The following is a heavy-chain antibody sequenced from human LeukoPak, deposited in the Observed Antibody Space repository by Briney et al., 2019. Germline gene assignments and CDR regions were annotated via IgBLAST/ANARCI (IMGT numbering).Heavy chain of an antibody. J-gene: IGHJ5*02. CDR2: INPSGGST. D-gene: IGHD4-17*01. Sequence: ASVKVSCKASGYTFTSYYMRWVRQAPGQGLEWLGIINPSGGSTSYPQKFQGRVTMTRDTSTSTVHMELSSLTSEDTAVYYCARAVGDRYNWFDPWGQGTLVTVSS. CDR3: ARAVGDRYNWFDP. V-gene: IGHV1-46*01. CDR1: GYTFTSYY.